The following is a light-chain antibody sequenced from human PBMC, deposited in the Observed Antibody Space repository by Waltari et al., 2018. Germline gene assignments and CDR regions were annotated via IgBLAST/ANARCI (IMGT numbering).Light chain of an antibody. CDR1: GSDLGSYNR. J-gene: IGLJ1*01. CDR2: EVN. V-gene: IGLV2-18*02. CDR3: SSYTTSTTQV. Sequence: QSALTQPPSVSGSPGRSVTISCSGTGSDLGSYNRLPWYQQSPGTAPRLMIYEVNSRPSGVPDRFSGSKSGNTASLTISGLQAEDEADYYCSSYTTSTTQVFGTGTKVTVL.